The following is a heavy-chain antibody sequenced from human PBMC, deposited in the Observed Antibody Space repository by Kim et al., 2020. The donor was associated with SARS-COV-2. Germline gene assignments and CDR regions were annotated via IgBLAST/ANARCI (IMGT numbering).Heavy chain of an antibody. D-gene: IGHD3-16*01. CDR3: ARDGGNWFDP. V-gene: IGHV3-30*01. J-gene: IGHJ5*02. Sequence: RNKYYADSVKDRFHIARDNSKNPLYLQMNSLRAEDTAVYYCARDGGNWFDPWGQGTLVTVSS. CDR2: RNK.